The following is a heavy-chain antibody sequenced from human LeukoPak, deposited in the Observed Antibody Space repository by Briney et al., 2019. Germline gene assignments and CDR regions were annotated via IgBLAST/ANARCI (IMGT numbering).Heavy chain of an antibody. Sequence: SETLSLTCTVSGGSISSYYCSWIRQPPGNGLEWIGYTYYSVSTNYNPSLKSRVTISVDTSKHQFSLKLSSVTAADAAVYYCARLLDPDGYYYDYMDVWGKGTTVTISS. J-gene: IGHJ6*03. CDR3: ARLLDPDGYYYDYMDV. CDR2: TYYSVST. V-gene: IGHV4-59*01. D-gene: IGHD3/OR15-3a*01. CDR1: GGSISSYY.